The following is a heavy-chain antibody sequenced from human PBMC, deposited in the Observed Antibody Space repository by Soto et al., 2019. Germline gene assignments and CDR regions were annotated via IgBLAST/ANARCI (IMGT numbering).Heavy chain of an antibody. CDR3: ARDLIGSYLGFDY. CDR2: ISSSSSII. D-gene: IGHD1-26*01. CDR1: GFTLSTYS. J-gene: IGHJ4*02. V-gene: IGHV3-48*02. Sequence: GGSLRLSCAASGFTLSTYSMNWVRQAPGKGLEWVSYISSSSSIIYYADSVKGRFTISRDNAKNSLYLHMNSLRDEDTAVYYCARDLIGSYLGFDYWGQGTLVTVSS.